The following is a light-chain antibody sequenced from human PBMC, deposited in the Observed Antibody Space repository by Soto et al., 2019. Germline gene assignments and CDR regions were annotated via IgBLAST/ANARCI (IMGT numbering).Light chain of an antibody. CDR3: QHREDWPLT. V-gene: IGKV3-11*01. Sequence: EIVLTQSPATLSLSPGERATLSCRASQNVSTYLAWYQQKPGQAPRLLIYDASKRATGIPARFSGGGSGTDFTLTISSLEPEDFAVYYCQHREDWPLTFGGGTKVEIK. CDR1: QNVSTY. J-gene: IGKJ4*01. CDR2: DAS.